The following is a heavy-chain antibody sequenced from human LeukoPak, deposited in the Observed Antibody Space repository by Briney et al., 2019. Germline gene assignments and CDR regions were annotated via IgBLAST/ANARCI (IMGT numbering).Heavy chain of an antibody. CDR1: GFTFSDYN. Sequence: GGSLRLSCAASGFTFSDYNMNWVRQAPGKGLEWVSSISSSSSYIYYADSMKGRFTISRDNAKNSLYLQMNSLRAEDTAVYYCARVGSAVAGTSDYWGQGTLVTVSS. V-gene: IGHV3-21*01. D-gene: IGHD6-19*01. CDR2: ISSSSSYI. CDR3: ARVGSAVAGTSDY. J-gene: IGHJ4*02.